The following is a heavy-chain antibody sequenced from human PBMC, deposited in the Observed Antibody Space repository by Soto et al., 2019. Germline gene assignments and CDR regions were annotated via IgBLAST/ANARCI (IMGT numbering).Heavy chain of an antibody. J-gene: IGHJ5*02. D-gene: IGHD2-8*01. CDR1: GGSISSYY. CDR3: ARDLIRSTNGERSNWFDP. CDR2: IYYSGST. Sequence: QVQLQESGPGLVKPSETLSLTCTVSGGSISSYYWSWIRQPPGKGLEWIGYIYYSGSTNYNPSLKSRVTISVDTSKNQFSLKLSSVTAADTAVYYCARDLIRSTNGERSNWFDPWGQGTLVTVSS. V-gene: IGHV4-59*01.